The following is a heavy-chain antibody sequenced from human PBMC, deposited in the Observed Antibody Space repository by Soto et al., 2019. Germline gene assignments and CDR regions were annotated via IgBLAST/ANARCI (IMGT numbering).Heavy chain of an antibody. V-gene: IGHV4-39*01. CDR3: ARHATVENWFDP. CDR1: GGSIISSSYY. Sequence: SETLSLTCTVSGGSIISSSYYWGWIRQPPGKGLEWIGSIYYSGSTYYNPSLKSRVTISVDTSKNQFSLKLSSVTAADTAVYYCARHATVENWFDPWGQGTLVTVSS. D-gene: IGHD3-3*01. CDR2: IYYSGST. J-gene: IGHJ5*02.